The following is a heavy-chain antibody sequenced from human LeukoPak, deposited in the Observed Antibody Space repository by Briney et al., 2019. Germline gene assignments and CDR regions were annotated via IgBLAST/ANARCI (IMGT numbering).Heavy chain of an antibody. CDR3: ARGVSSSGSYLFDY. J-gene: IGHJ4*02. V-gene: IGHV4-59*01. Sequence: SETLSLTCTVSGGSISSYYWSWIRQPPGKGLEWIGYIYYSGSTNYNPSLKSRVTISVDTSKNQLSLKLSSVTAADTAVYYCARGVSSSGSYLFDYWGQGTLVTVSS. D-gene: IGHD1-26*01. CDR1: GGSISSYY. CDR2: IYYSGST.